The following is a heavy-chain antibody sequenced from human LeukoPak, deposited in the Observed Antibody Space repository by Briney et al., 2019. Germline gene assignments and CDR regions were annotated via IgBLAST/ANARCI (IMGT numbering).Heavy chain of an antibody. V-gene: IGHV1-18*01. J-gene: IGHJ3*02. CDR2: ISAYSGNT. CDR1: GYTFTSYG. Sequence: GASVKLACKASGYTFTSYGTRWERQAPGQGLEWMGWISAYSGNTNYAQKLQGRVTMTTHTSTSTAYMELRGLRSDDTAVYYCARGMDSSGYFQDAFDIWGRGTMVTVSS. CDR3: ARGMDSSGYFQDAFDI. D-gene: IGHD3-22*01.